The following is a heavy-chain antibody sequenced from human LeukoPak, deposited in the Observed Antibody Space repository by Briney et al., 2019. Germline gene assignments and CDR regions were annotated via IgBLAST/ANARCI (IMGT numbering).Heavy chain of an antibody. D-gene: IGHD2-8*01. V-gene: IGHV3-21*01. Sequence: PGGSLRLSCAASGLTFSDYSMNWVRQAPGTGLEWVSSISSGGSYIYYADSVKGRFTISRDNAKNSLYLQMNSLRAEDTAVYYCARDGPKYCSNGVCYAPVDPWGQGTLVTVSS. CDR2: ISSGGSYI. J-gene: IGHJ5*02. CDR1: GLTFSDYS. CDR3: ARDGPKYCSNGVCYAPVDP.